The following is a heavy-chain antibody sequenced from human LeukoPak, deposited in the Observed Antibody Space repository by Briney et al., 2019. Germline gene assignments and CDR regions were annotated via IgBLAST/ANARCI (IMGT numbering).Heavy chain of an antibody. Sequence: GGSLRLSCAASGFTFSSYRMSWVRQAPGKGLEWVANIKQDGSEKYYVDSVKGRFTISRDNAKNSLYLQMNSLRAEDTAVYYCAREGGDAFDIWGQGTMVTVSS. D-gene: IGHD3-16*01. CDR3: AREGGDAFDI. CDR1: GFTFSSYR. J-gene: IGHJ3*02. CDR2: IKQDGSEK. V-gene: IGHV3-7*01.